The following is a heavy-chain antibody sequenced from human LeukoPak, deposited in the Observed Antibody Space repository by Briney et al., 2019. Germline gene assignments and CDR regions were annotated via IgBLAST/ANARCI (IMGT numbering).Heavy chain of an antibody. J-gene: IGHJ4*02. Sequence: GDSLKISCKASGYTFTSYWIAWVRQMPGKEPECIVMIYPGDSDTRYTPSFHGHVTISADKSVSTAYLQWSSLKVSDSATYCCARRRATSDWGLDYWGQGTLVTVSS. D-gene: IGHD3-16*01. V-gene: IGHV5-51*01. CDR2: IYPGDSDT. CDR3: ARRRATSDWGLDY. CDR1: GYTFTSYW.